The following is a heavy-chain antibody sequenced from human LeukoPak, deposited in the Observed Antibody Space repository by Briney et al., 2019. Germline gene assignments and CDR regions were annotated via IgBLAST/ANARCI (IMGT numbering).Heavy chain of an antibody. CDR3: ARGARGTYYYYYGMDV. V-gene: IGHV1-46*01. Sequence: ASVKVSCKASGYTFTSYYMHWVRPAPGQGLEWMGIINPSGGSTSYAQKFQGRVTMTRDTSTSTVYMELSSLRSEDTAVYYCARGARGTYYYYYGMDVWGQGTTVTVSS. D-gene: IGHD1-26*01. J-gene: IGHJ6*02. CDR1: GYTFTSYY. CDR2: INPSGGST.